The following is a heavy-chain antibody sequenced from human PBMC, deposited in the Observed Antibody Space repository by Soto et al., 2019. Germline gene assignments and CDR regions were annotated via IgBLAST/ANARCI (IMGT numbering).Heavy chain of an antibody. J-gene: IGHJ4*02. Sequence: PGGSLRLSCAASGFSFSNYVMSWVRQAPGKGLEWFSAMSGDGSLTYYADSVKGRFTISRDNSKNTLYLQMNSLRAEDTADYYCAKGSRDSRPYYFDFWGQGT. D-gene: IGHD3-3*01. CDR1: GFSFSNYV. CDR3: AKGSRDSRPYYFDF. V-gene: IGHV3-23*01. CDR2: MSGDGSLT.